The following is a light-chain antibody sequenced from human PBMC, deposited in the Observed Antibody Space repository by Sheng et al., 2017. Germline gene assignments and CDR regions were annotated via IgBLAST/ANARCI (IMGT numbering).Light chain of an antibody. Sequence: EIVLTQSPGTLSLSPGERATLSCRASQSVRSYLTWYQQKPGQAPRLLIYGASTRATGIPDRFSGSGSGTDFTLTISRLEPEDFAVYYCQQYGSSLPWTFGQGTKVEIK. CDR2: GAS. CDR1: QSVRSY. CDR3: QQYGSSLPWT. V-gene: IGKV3-20*01. J-gene: IGKJ1*01.